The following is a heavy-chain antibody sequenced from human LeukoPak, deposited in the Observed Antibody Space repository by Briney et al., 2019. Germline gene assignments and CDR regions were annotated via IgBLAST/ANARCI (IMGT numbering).Heavy chain of an antibody. J-gene: IGHJ5*01. Sequence: FETLCLSRTVSGGSISTYYWSWIRQPPGKGLEWIGYAHFSATTVYNPSLRSRVTISLDTSKSQFSLKLSSLTAADTAVYYCARGSPVPDSWG. D-gene: IGHD2-15*01. CDR2: AHFSATT. V-gene: IGHV4-59*01. CDR1: GGSISTYY. CDR3: ARGSPVPDS.